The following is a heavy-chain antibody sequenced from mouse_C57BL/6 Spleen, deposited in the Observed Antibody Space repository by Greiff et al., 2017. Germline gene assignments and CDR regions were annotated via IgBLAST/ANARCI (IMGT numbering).Heavy chain of an antibody. D-gene: IGHD1-1*01. J-gene: IGHJ1*03. CDR2: IYPGSGNT. CDR3: AREGPHYYGSSYVGYCDV. Sequence: QVQLKASGAELVRPGASVKLSCKASGYTFTDYYINWVKQRPGQGLEWIARIYPGSGNTYYNEKFKGKATLTAEKSSSTAYMQLSSLTSEDSAVYFCAREGPHYYGSSYVGYCDVWGTGTTVTVSS. CDR1: GYTFTDYY. V-gene: IGHV1-76*01.